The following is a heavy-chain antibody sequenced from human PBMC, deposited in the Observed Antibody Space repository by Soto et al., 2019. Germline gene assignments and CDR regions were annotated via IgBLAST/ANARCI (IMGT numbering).Heavy chain of an antibody. Sequence: GSLRLSCAASGFTFSSYAMSWVRQAPGKGLEWVSAISGSGGSTYYADSVKGRFTISRDNSKNTLYLQMNSLRAEDTAVYYCAKFSSGYDNYYYYMDVWGKGTTVTVSS. J-gene: IGHJ6*03. D-gene: IGHD5-12*01. V-gene: IGHV3-23*01. CDR1: GFTFSSYA. CDR2: ISGSGGST. CDR3: AKFSSGYDNYYYYMDV.